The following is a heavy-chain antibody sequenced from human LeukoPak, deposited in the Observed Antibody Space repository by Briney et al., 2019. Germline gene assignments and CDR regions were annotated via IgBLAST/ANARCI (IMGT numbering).Heavy chain of an antibody. CDR3: ARDDYSSGWYDY. CDR1: GFTFSSYS. Sequence: GGSLRLSCAASGFTFSSYSMSWVRQAPGKGLEWVSSISSSSSYIYYADSVKGRFTISRDNAKNSLYLQMNSLRAEDTAVYYCARDDYSSGWYDYWGQGTLVTVSS. V-gene: IGHV3-21*01. J-gene: IGHJ4*02. CDR2: ISSSSSYI. D-gene: IGHD6-19*01.